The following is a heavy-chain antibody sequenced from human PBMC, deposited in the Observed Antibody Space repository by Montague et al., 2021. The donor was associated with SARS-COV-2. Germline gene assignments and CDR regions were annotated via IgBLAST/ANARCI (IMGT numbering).Heavy chain of an antibody. CDR2: MHFTGKT. J-gene: IGHJ4*02. D-gene: IGHD3-10*01. CDR3: ARDRFDFGAGRQGAIDF. CDR1: GDSITNHY. Sequence: SETLSLTCSVSGDSITNHYWSWIRQPAGKGLEWIGRMHFTGKTNFSPFFSSRLTMSADTSKNQYSLKLTSVTAADTAIYFCARDRFDFGAGRQGAIDFWGQGTLVTVSS. V-gene: IGHV4-4*07.